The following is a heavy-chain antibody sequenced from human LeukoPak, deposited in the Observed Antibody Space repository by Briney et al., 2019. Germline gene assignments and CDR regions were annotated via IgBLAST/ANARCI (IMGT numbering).Heavy chain of an antibody. CDR2: RSSSGSTI. V-gene: IGHV3-48*01. Sequence: PGGALRLSCAASGFTFSSYSINWVPPAPGGGVEWVSYRSSSGSTISYADSVKGRFTISRDNAKNSLYLQMNSLRAEDTAVYYCAREMTGYSSSAIDYWGQGALVTVSS. D-gene: IGHD6-13*01. CDR1: GFTFSSYS. CDR3: AREMTGYSSSAIDY. J-gene: IGHJ4*02.